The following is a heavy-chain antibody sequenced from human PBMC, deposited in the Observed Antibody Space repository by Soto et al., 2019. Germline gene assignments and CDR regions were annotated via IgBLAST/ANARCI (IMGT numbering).Heavy chain of an antibody. D-gene: IGHD2-2*01. Sequence: QVQLVQSGAEVKKPGSSVKVSCKASGGTFSSYAISWVRQAPGQGLEWMGGIIPISGTANYAQKFQGRVTFTADESTSTAHMELSSLRSEDTAVYYCARSQGSSTSLEIYYYYYYGMDVWGQGTTVTVSS. J-gene: IGHJ6*02. CDR3: ARSQGSSTSLEIYYYYYYGMDV. CDR2: IIPISGTA. V-gene: IGHV1-69*01. CDR1: GGTFSSYA.